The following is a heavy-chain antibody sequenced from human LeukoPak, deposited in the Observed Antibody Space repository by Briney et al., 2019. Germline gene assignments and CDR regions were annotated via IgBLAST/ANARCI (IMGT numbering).Heavy chain of an antibody. Sequence: SQTLSLTCAISGDSVSSNSAAWNWIRQSPSRGLEWLGRTYYRSKWYNDYAVSVKSRITINPDTSKNQFSLKLSSVTAADTAVYYCARSSSRRINSDYWGQGTLVTVSS. D-gene: IGHD6-13*01. V-gene: IGHV6-1*01. CDR3: ARSSSRRINSDY. J-gene: IGHJ4*02. CDR1: GDSVSSNSAA. CDR2: TYYRSKWYN.